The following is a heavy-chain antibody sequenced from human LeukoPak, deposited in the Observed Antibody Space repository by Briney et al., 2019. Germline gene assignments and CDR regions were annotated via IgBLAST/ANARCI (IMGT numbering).Heavy chain of an antibody. J-gene: IGHJ4*02. D-gene: IGHD6-13*01. CDR2: INSDGSTT. CDR3: AKGFEQQLPFTRVFDY. Sequence: GGSLRLSCAASGLTFSSYWMHWVRQAPGKGLVWVSRINSDGSTTTYADSVKGRFTISRDNAKNTLYLQMNSLRAEDTAVYYCAKGFEQQLPFTRVFDYWGQGTLVTVSS. V-gene: IGHV3-74*01. CDR1: GLTFSSYW.